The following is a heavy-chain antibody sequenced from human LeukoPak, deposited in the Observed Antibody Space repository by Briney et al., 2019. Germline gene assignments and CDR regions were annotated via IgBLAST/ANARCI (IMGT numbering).Heavy chain of an antibody. Sequence: SETLSLTCAVYGGSFSGYYWSWIRQPPGKGLEWIGEINHSGSTNYNPSLRSRVTISVDTSKNQFSLQLSSVTAADTAVYYCARAPTKEVVVVAATRGFDYWGQGTLVTVSS. CDR2: INHSGST. J-gene: IGHJ4*02. CDR3: ARAPTKEVVVVAATRGFDY. CDR1: GGSFSGYY. D-gene: IGHD2-15*01. V-gene: IGHV4-34*01.